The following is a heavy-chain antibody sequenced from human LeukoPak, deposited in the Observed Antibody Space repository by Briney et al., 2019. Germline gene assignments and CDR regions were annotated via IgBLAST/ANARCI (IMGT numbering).Heavy chain of an antibody. Sequence: SETLSLTCTVSGGSISSGSYYWGWIRQPPGKGLEWIGSIYHSGSTYYNPSLKSRVTISVDTSKNQFSLKLSSVTAADTAVYYCARVTYYYDSSGYYYCYFDYWGQGTLVTASS. CDR2: IYHSGST. V-gene: IGHV4-39*07. CDR3: ARVTYYYDSSGYYYCYFDY. J-gene: IGHJ4*02. D-gene: IGHD3-22*01. CDR1: GGSISSGSYY.